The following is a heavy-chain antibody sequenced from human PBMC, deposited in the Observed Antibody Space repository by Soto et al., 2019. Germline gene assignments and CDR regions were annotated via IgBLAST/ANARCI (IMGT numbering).Heavy chain of an antibody. CDR2: IKSKTDGGTT. D-gene: IGHD3-10*01. CDR1: GFTFSNAW. Sequence: GGSLRLSCAASGFTFSNAWMSWVRQAPGKGLEWVGRIKSKTDGGTTDYAAPVKGRFTISRDDSKNTLYLQMNSLKTEDTAVYYCTTDQVTMVRGVIRLYYFDYWGQGTLVTVSS. J-gene: IGHJ4*02. CDR3: TTDQVTMVRGVIRLYYFDY. V-gene: IGHV3-15*01.